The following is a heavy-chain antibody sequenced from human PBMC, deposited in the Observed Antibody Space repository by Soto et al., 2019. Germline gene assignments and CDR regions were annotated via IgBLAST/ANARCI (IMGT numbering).Heavy chain of an antibody. V-gene: IGHV4-30-2*01. D-gene: IGHD6-13*01. CDR3: ARVRIAAAGNWFDP. Sequence: PSETLSLTCAVSGGSISSGGYSWSWIRQPPGKGLEWIGYIYHSGSTYYNPSLKSRVTISVDRSKNQFSLKLSSVTAADTAVYYCARVRIAAAGNWFDPWGKGTRVTVSS. J-gene: IGHJ5*02. CDR2: IYHSGST. CDR1: GGSISSGGYS.